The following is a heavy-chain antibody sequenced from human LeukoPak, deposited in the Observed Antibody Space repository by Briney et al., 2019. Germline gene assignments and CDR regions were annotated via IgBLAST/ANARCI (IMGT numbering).Heavy chain of an antibody. V-gene: IGHV3-7*01. CDR2: IKQGGSEK. CDR3: ARDLWGGTRYSRSLDY. Sequence: PGGSLRLSCAASGFTFSSYWMSWVRQAPGKGLEWVANIKQGGSEKYYVDSVKGRFTISRDNAKNSLYLQMNSLRAEDAAVYYCARDLWGGTRYSRSLDYWGQGTLVTVSS. CDR1: GFTFSSYW. J-gene: IGHJ4*02. D-gene: IGHD6-13*01.